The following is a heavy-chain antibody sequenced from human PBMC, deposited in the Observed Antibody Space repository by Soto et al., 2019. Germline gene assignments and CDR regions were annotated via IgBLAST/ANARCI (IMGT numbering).Heavy chain of an antibody. Sequence: ASVKVSCKVSGYTLTELSMHWVRQAPGKGLEWMGGFDPEDGETIYAQKFQGRVTMTEDTSTDTAYMELSSLRSEDTAVYYCATARGRGYCSGGSCHDYWGQGTLVTVSS. D-gene: IGHD2-15*01. CDR3: ATARGRGYCSGGSCHDY. J-gene: IGHJ4*02. V-gene: IGHV1-24*01. CDR1: GYTLTELS. CDR2: FDPEDGET.